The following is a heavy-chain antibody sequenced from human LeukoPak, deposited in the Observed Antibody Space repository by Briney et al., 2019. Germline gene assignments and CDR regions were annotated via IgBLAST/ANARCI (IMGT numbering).Heavy chain of an antibody. CDR1: GGSISSYY. CDR3: ARLGEQQLVLQGTYYYYYYMDV. Sequence: SETLSLTCTVSGGSISSYYWSWIRQPPGKGLEWLGYIYTSGSTNYNPSLKSRVTISVDTSKNQFSLKLSSVTAADTAVYYCARLGEQQLVLQGTYYYYYYMDVWGKGTTVTVSS. J-gene: IGHJ6*03. V-gene: IGHV4-4*09. CDR2: IYTSGST. D-gene: IGHD6-13*01.